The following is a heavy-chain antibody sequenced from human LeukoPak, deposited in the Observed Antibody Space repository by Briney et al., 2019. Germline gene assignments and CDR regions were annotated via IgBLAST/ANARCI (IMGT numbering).Heavy chain of an antibody. CDR2: ISHSGST. Sequence: SETLSLTCAVYGGSFSGYYWSWIRQPPGKALEWIGIISHSGSTNYNPSLKSRVTISGDTSMTQFSLKLRSVTAADTAVYYCASSIAVAGTLFYWGQGTLVAVSS. V-gene: IGHV4-34*01. D-gene: IGHD6-19*01. CDR1: GGSFSGYY. CDR3: ASSIAVAGTLFY. J-gene: IGHJ4*02.